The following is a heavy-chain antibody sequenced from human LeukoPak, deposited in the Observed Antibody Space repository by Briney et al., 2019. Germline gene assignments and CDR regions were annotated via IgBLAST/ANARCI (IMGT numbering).Heavy chain of an antibody. D-gene: IGHD3-22*01. CDR2: ISGSAYST. CDR3: ARNTSGFKLGDAFDI. Sequence: GGSLRLSCAASGFTFSGYAMTWVRQAPGKGLEWISAISGSAYSTSYADSVKGRFTISRDNSKNTFYLQMNSLRAEDTAIYYCARNTSGFKLGDAFDIWGQGTMVTVSS. V-gene: IGHV3-23*01. J-gene: IGHJ3*02. CDR1: GFTFSGYA.